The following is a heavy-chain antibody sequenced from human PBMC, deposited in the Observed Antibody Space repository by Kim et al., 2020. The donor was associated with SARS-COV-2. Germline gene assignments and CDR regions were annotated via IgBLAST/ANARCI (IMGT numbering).Heavy chain of an antibody. J-gene: IGHJ4*02. Sequence: GGSLRLSCAASGFTFNSYWMHWVRQAPGKGLVWVSRIDSDGSWTAYADSVKGRFTISRDNATNTLFLQMNSLRAEDTAVYHCARGKTQPFDYWVQGTLVT. CDR2: IDSDGSWT. CDR1: GFTFNSYW. D-gene: IGHD5-18*01. CDR3: ARGKTQPFDY. V-gene: IGHV3-74*01.